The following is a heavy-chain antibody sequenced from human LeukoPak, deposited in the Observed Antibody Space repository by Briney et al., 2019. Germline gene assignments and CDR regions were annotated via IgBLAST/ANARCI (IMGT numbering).Heavy chain of an antibody. D-gene: IGHD3-22*01. CDR1: GGSISSNRYY. V-gene: IGHV4-39*07. CDR3: ASYYDSSGFSRDAFDI. J-gene: IGHJ3*02. Sequence: SETLSLTCTVSGGSISSNRYYWGWIRQPPGKGLEWIGEINHSGSTNYNPSLKSRVTISVDTSKNQFSLKLSSVTAADTAVYYCASYYDSSGFSRDAFDIWGQGTMVTVSS. CDR2: INHSGST.